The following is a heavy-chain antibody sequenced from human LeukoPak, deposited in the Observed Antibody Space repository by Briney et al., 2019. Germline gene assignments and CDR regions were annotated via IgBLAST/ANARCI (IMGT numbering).Heavy chain of an antibody. V-gene: IGHV3-11*01. CDR1: GFTFSDYY. CDR2: ISSGGSTI. J-gene: IGHJ4*02. Sequence: GGSLRLSCAASGFTFSDYYMSWIRQAPGKGLEWVSYISSGGSTIYYADSVKGRFTISRDNAKNSLYLQMNSLRAEDTAVYYCARESEKLWLVSFDYWGQGTLVTVSS. CDR3: ARESEKLWLVSFDY. D-gene: IGHD5-18*01.